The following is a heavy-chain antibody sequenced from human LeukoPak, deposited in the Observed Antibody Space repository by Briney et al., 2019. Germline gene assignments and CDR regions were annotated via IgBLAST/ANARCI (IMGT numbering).Heavy chain of an antibody. V-gene: IGHV3-23*01. CDR1: GLTFSTYA. J-gene: IGHJ6*02. CDR3: AKGVTSSASHGLDV. CDR2: LSGAGGTT. D-gene: IGHD6-6*01. Sequence: GGSLRLSCAPSGLTFSTYAMRCGPEAPGRGREWGSTLSGAGGTTYYAAFVKGRFTISRDNSNDTLYLQMNNLRAEATAVYYCAKGVTSSASHGLDVWGPGTTVTVSS.